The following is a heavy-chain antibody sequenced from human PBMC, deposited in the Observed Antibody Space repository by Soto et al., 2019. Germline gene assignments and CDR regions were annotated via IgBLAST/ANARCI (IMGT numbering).Heavy chain of an antibody. Sequence: PSETLSLTCTVSGGSISSGGYSWSWIRQHPGKGLEWIGYISYSGSTYYNTSLKSRVTISVDTSKNQFSLKLSSVTAADTAVYYCARDHGLYGMDVWGQGTTVTVS. V-gene: IGHV4-31*03. CDR3: ARDHGLYGMDV. J-gene: IGHJ6*02. CDR2: ISYSGST. CDR1: GGSISSGGYS.